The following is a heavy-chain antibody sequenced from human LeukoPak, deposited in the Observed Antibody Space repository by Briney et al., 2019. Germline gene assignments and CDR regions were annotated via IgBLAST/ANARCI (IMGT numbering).Heavy chain of an antibody. CDR2: ISNSGSYA. CDR1: GFSFSDNY. D-gene: IGHD6-19*01. CDR3: ARARGAGPGGHFDY. J-gene: IGHJ4*02. V-gene: IGHV3-11*05. Sequence: GGSLRLSCAASGFSFSDNYMSWIRQAPGKGLEWVSYISNSGSYANYPDSVKGRFTISRDNAKNSLYLQMNSLRDEDTAVYYCARARGAGPGGHFDYWGQGTLVTVSS.